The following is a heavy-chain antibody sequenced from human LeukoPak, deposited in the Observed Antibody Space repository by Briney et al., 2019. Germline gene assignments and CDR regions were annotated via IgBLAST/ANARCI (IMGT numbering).Heavy chain of an antibody. J-gene: IGHJ3*02. D-gene: IGHD2-15*01. CDR3: AKGYWDIVVVGAADGGAFDI. Sequence: PGGSLRLSCAASGFTFSSYAMSWVRQAPGKGLEWVSAISGSGGSTYYADSVKGRFTISRDKSKNTLYLQMNSLRAEDTAVYYCAKGYWDIVVVGAADGGAFDIWGQGTMVTVSS. CDR2: ISGSGGST. V-gene: IGHV3-23*01. CDR1: GFTFSSYA.